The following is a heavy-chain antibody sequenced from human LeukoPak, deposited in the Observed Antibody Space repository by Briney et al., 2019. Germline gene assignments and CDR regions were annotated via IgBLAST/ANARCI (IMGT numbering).Heavy chain of an antibody. CDR3: ARDRAGAQNWVALGP. V-gene: IGHV1-2*02. Sequence: ASVKVSCKASGYTLTGYYMHWVRQAPGQGLEWMGWINPNSGGRNYAQKFQGRVTMTRDTSISTVYMELSRLRSDDTAVYYCARDRAGAQNWVALGPWGQGTLVTVSS. CDR2: INPNSGGR. J-gene: IGHJ5*02. D-gene: IGHD7-27*01. CDR1: GYTLTGYY.